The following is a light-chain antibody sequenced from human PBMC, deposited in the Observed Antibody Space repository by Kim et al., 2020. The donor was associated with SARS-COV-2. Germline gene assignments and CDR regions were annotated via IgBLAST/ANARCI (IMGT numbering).Light chain of an antibody. J-gene: IGKJ2*01. CDR1: QNIATY. Sequence: SASVGDRITITCRTNQNIATYLHWYQQKPGKAPNLLIYASSSLESGVPSRFSGSGSVTDFTLTIASLQPEDFATYYCQQSYTTPYTFGQGTKLEI. V-gene: IGKV1-39*01. CDR2: ASS. CDR3: QQSYTTPYT.